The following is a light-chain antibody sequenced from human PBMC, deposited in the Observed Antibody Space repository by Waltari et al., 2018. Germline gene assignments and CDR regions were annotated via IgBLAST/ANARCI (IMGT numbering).Light chain of an antibody. Sequence: DIQLTQSPSSLSAAIGDRVTISCRTSQNIKTYLNWYLQKPGQAPKLLIYAASTLLSGVPTQFSGSGSGTDFTITISSVQGEDVATYFCQQSYSTPLYTTGQGTKIEIK. CDR3: QQSYSTPLYT. J-gene: IGKJ2*01. CDR2: AAS. V-gene: IGKV1-39*01. CDR1: QNIKTY.